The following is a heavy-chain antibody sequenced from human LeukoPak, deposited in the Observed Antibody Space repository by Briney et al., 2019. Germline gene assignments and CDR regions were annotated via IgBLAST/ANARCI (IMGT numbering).Heavy chain of an antibody. CDR3: ATDFRIVGAFDY. CDR2: FDPEDGET. CDR1: GYTLTELS. V-gene: IGHV1-24*01. J-gene: IGHJ4*02. Sequence: ASVKVSCKVSGYTLTELSMHWVRQAPGKGLEWMGGFDPEDGETIYAQKFQGRVTMTEDTSTDTAYMELSSLRSEDTAVYYCATDFRIVGAFDYWGQGTLVTVSS. D-gene: IGHD1-26*01.